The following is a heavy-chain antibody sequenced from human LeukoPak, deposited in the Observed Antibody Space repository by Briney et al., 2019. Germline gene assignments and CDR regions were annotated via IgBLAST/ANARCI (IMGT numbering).Heavy chain of an antibody. V-gene: IGHV1-18*01. Sequence: ASVKVSCKTSGYTFVTKPISWVRQAPGQGLEWMGWISPDNGNTNYAQKLRGRVTMTTDTSTRTAYMELRSLRSDDTAVYYCARDGTKYSSLTWYLDLWGRGTLVTVSS. CDR3: ARDGTKYSSLTWYLDL. D-gene: IGHD6-19*01. J-gene: IGHJ2*01. CDR2: ISPDNGNT. CDR1: GYTFVTKP.